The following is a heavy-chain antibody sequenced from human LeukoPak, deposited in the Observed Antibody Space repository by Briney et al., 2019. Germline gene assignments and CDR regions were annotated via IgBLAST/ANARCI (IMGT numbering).Heavy chain of an antibody. J-gene: IGHJ5*02. CDR1: GGSISSYY. V-gene: IGHV4-59*08. Sequence: SETLSLTCTVSGGSISSYYWSWIRQPPGKGLEWIGYIYYSGSTNHNPSLKSRVTISVDTSKNQFSLKLSSVTAADTAVYYCARYRDGYNQGWFDPWGQGTLVTVSS. CDR2: IYYSGST. CDR3: ARYRDGYNQGWFDP. D-gene: IGHD5-24*01.